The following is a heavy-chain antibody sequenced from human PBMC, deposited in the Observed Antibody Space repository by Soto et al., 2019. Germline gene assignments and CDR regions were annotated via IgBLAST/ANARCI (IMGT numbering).Heavy chain of an antibody. J-gene: IGHJ5*02. D-gene: IGHD3-3*01. CDR3: ARGAIAIFGVVPNWFDP. CDR2: IYRRGTT. CDR1: GGSISSLNW. Sequence: SETLSLTCAVSGGSISSLNWWIWVRQPPGKGLEWIGYIYRRGTTYYNPSLKSRVTISVDKSKNQFSLTLSSVTAADTAVYYCARGAIAIFGVVPNWFDPWGQGTLVTVSS. V-gene: IGHV4-4*02.